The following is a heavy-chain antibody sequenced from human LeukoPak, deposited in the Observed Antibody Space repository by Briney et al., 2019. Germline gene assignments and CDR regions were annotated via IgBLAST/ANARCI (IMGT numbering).Heavy chain of an antibody. CDR1: GYTFISHG. J-gene: IGHJ6*03. Sequence: ASVKVSCKASGYTFISHGITWVRHAPGQGLEWMGWISTYSGNTHYAQKFQGRVTLTKDTSTTTAYLELRSLRSDDTAVYYCARDLAVLGVVFTSYMDVWGQGTPVTVSS. CDR3: ARDLAVLGVVFTSYMDV. V-gene: IGHV1-18*01. D-gene: IGHD3-3*01. CDR2: ISTYSGNT.